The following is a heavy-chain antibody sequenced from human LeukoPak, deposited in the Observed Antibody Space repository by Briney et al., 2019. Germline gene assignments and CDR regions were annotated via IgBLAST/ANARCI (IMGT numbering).Heavy chain of an antibody. CDR1: GFALSSHW. CDR2: VNRDGSET. Sequence: PGGSLRLSCAASGFALSSHWMTWVRQVPGRGPEWVANVNRDGSETYYLDSVKGRFTISKDNAKNSLYLQMNSLRAEDTALYHCARGTSFLDYWGQGTLVTVSS. V-gene: IGHV3-7*03. CDR3: ARGTSFLDY. J-gene: IGHJ4*02. D-gene: IGHD1-1*01.